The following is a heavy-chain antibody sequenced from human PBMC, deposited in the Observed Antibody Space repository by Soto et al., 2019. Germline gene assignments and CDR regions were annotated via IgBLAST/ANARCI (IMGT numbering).Heavy chain of an antibody. Sequence: GGSLRLSCAASGFTFSSYGMHWVRQAPGKGLEWVAVISYDGSNKYYADSVKGRFTISRDNSKNTLYLQMNSLRAEDTAVYYCAKSSEYQLLDYYYYYYMEVWGKGTTVTVSS. CDR3: AKSSEYQLLDYYYYYYMEV. CDR2: ISYDGSNK. D-gene: IGHD2-2*01. J-gene: IGHJ6*03. CDR1: GFTFSSYG. V-gene: IGHV3-30*18.